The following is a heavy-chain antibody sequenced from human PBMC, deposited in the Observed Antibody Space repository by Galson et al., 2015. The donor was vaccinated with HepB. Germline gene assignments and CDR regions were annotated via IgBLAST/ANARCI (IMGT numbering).Heavy chain of an antibody. V-gene: IGHV4-4*07. CDR3: ARDAYYFDTSGYYQTDY. Sequence: RQPAGKGLEWIGRIYSGGDTYYNPSLESRVTMSVDTSKNQFSLELRSVIAADTAVYYCARDAYYFDTSGYYQTDYWGQGTLVTVSS. D-gene: IGHD3-22*01. CDR2: IYSGGDT. J-gene: IGHJ4*02.